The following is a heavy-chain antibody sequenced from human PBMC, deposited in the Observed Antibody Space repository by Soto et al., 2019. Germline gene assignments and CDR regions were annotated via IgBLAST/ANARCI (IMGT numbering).Heavy chain of an antibody. V-gene: IGHV3-23*01. D-gene: IGHD6-19*01. CDR1: GFTFSSYA. CDR2: ISGTVVST. CDR3: AKDRYNSGWSESSDY. J-gene: IGHJ4*02. Sequence: WGSLRLSCAASGFTFSSYAMSCVRQAPWKGLEWVSSISGTVVSTYYADSVKGRFTISRDNSKSTLYLQMNSLRAYYTAVYYSAKDRYNSGWSESSDYWGQETLVTVSS.